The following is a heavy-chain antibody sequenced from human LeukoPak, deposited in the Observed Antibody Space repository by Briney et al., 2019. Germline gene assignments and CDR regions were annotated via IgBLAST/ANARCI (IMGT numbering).Heavy chain of an antibody. CDR3: ARDYYGSGSGDY. CDR2: IWYDGSNK. D-gene: IGHD3-10*01. J-gene: IGHJ4*02. CDR1: GFMFSNYA. Sequence: PGGSLRLSCAASGFMFSNYAMHWVRQAPGKGLEWVAVIWYDGSNKYYADSVKGRFTISRDNSKNTLYLQMNSLRAEDTAVYYCARDYYGSGSGDYWGQGTLVTVSS. V-gene: IGHV3-33*08.